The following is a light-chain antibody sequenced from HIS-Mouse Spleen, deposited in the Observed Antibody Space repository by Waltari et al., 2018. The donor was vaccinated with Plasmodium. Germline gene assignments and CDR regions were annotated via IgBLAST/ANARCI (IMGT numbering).Light chain of an antibody. Sequence: EIVMTQSPATLSVSPGERATLSCRASQSVSSNLAWYQQKPGHAPRLLIYGASTRATGIPARFSSSGSGTEFTLTISSLQSEDFAVYYCQQYNNWSFTFGPGTKVDIK. CDR3: QQYNNWSFT. CDR1: QSVSSN. J-gene: IGKJ3*01. V-gene: IGKV3-15*01. CDR2: GAS.